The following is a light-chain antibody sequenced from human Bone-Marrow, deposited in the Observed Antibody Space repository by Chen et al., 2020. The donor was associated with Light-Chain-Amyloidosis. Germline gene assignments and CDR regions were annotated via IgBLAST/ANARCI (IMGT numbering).Light chain of an antibody. J-gene: IGLJ2*01. CDR1: SLRSYY. Sequence: SSELTQDPAVSVALGQTVRITSQGDSLRSYYASWYQQKPGQAPVLVIYGKNNRPSGIPDRFSGSSSGNTASLTITGAQAEDEADYYCNSRDSSGNHNVVFGGGTKLTVL. CDR3: NSRDSSGNHNVV. CDR2: GKN. V-gene: IGLV3-19*01.